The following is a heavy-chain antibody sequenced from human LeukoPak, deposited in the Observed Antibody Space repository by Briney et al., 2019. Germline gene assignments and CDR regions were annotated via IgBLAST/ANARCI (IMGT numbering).Heavy chain of an antibody. CDR2: MNPNSGNT. D-gene: IGHD4-23*01. Sequence: WASVKVSCKASGCTFTSYDINWVRQATGQGLEWMGWMNPNSGNTGYAQKFQGRVTITGNTSISTAYMELSSLRSEDTAVYYCARGAYGGNSYWFDPWGQGTLVTVSS. V-gene: IGHV1-8*03. CDR1: GCTFTSYD. CDR3: ARGAYGGNSYWFDP. J-gene: IGHJ5*02.